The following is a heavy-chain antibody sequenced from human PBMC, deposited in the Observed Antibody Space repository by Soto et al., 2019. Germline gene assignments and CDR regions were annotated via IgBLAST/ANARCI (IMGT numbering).Heavy chain of an antibody. CDR2: IRSKAFGGTT. CDR3: SLTDAIDF. Sequence: EVQLVESGGGLVQPGRSLRLSCTTSGFTFGDHAMSWFRQAPGKGLEWVGFIRSKAFGGTTEYAASVKGRFTISRDDSKSIAYLQMNSLKTEDTAVYYCSLTDAIDFWGQGTLVTVSS. CDR1: GFTFGDHA. V-gene: IGHV3-49*03. J-gene: IGHJ4*02. D-gene: IGHD7-27*01.